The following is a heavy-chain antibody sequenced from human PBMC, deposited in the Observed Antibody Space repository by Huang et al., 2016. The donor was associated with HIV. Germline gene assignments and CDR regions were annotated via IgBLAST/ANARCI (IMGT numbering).Heavy chain of an antibody. CDR3: AKDVRMFDP. V-gene: IGHV3-23*01. Sequence: EVQLLESGGGLVQPGGSLGLSCAASGFTFSSYAMSWVRQAPGSGREGVAGIRGSGGSTDYADSVKGRFTISRDNSKNTLYLQMNSLRAEDTAVYYCAKDVRMFDPWGQGTLVTVSS. J-gene: IGHJ5*02. CDR1: GFTFSSYA. CDR2: IRGSGGST.